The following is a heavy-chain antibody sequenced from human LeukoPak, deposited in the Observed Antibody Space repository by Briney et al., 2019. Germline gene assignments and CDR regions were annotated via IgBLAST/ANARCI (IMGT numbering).Heavy chain of an antibody. CDR3: ARGPMTTVRVFDIDY. D-gene: IGHD4-17*01. CDR2: IYYSGST. Sequence: PSETLSLTCTVSGGSVNSSSYYWGWIRQPPGKGLEWIGSIYYSGSTYYNPSLKSRVTISVDTSKNQFSLKLSSVTAADTAVYYCARGPMTTVRVFDIDYWGQGTLVTVSS. J-gene: IGHJ4*02. V-gene: IGHV4-39*07. CDR1: GGSVNSSSYY.